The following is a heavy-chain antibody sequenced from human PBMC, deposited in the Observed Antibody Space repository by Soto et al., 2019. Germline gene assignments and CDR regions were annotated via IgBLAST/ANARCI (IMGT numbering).Heavy chain of an antibody. CDR3: AAYSHKGY. D-gene: IGHD3-16*01. CDR1: GFTVSNNY. CDR2: IYSGGST. V-gene: IGHV3-66*01. Sequence: EEQLVESGGDLFQPGGSLRLSCAASGFTVSNNYMSWVRQAPGKGLEWVSLIYSGGSTYYADSVKGRFTISRDSSKNTLYLQMNGLRAEDTAMYYCAAYSHKGYWGQGTLVTVSS. J-gene: IGHJ4*02.